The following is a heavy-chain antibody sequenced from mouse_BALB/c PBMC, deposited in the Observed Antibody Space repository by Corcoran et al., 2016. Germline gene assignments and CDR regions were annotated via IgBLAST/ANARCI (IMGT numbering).Heavy chain of an antibody. J-gene: IGHJ1*01. CDR1: GFYINDTY. Sequence: EVQLQPSGEGLVKPGASDKLSCTASGFYINDTYMHWVKQRPEQSLEWIGRIDPANGNTKYDPKFQGKATITVDTSSNTAYLQLSSLTSEDTAVYYCSNWDWYFDVWGAGTTVTVSS. CDR3: SNWDWYFDV. V-gene: IGHV14-3*02. D-gene: IGHD4-1*01. CDR2: IDPANGNT.